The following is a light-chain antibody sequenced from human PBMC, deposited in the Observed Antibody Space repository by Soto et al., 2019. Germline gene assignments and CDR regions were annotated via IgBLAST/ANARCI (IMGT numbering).Light chain of an antibody. CDR2: DAS. CDR1: QSVSSY. J-gene: IGKJ1*01. CDR3: QQYKSYFSWT. V-gene: IGKV3-11*01. Sequence: EIVLTQSPATLSLSPGERATLSCRASQSVSSYLAWYQQKPGQAPRLLIYDASNRATGVPARFSGSGSGTDFTLTISSLEPEDFATYYCQQYKSYFSWTFGQGTKVDIK.